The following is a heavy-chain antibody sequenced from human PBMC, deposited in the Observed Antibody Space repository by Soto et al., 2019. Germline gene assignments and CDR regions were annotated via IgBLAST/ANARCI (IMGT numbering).Heavy chain of an antibody. CDR2: INSGSSVI. CDR3: ARGVGTSWFCL. D-gene: IGHD2-2*01. V-gene: IGHV3-48*01. J-gene: IGHJ5*02. Sequence: EVQLVESGGGLVQPGGSLRLSCVVSGFNFRSESMTWVRQAPGKGPEWVSYINSGSSVIRYAASVKRRFTVFRDNDRDSVYLQMTGLRAEDSAVYYCARGVGTSWFCLWGQGTLFTVAS. CDR1: GFNFRSES.